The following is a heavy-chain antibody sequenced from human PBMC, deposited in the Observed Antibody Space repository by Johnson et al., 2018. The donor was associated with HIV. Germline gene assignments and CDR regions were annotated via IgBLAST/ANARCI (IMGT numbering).Heavy chain of an antibody. CDR1: GFTLDDYD. Sequence: VQLVESGGGVVRPGGSLRLSCAASGFTLDDYDMSWVRQVPGRGLEWVSGISWNSGSIGYADSVKGCFTISRDNAKNSLYLQMNSLRAEDTALYYCAKDLLSSTLAPFDIWGQGTMVTVSS. CDR2: ISWNSGSI. D-gene: IGHD6-13*01. V-gene: IGHV3-20*04. CDR3: AKDLLSSTLAPFDI. J-gene: IGHJ3*02.